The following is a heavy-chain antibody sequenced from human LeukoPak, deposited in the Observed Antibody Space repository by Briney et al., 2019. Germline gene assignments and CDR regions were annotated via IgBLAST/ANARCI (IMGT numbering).Heavy chain of an antibody. CDR1: GFTFSSYE. CDR2: ISSSGSTI. D-gene: IGHD3-16*01. CDR3: AGGTPEEDY. V-gene: IGHV3-48*03. Sequence: PGGSLRLSCAASGFTFSSYEMNWVRQAPGKGLEWVSYISSSGSTIYYADSVKGRFTISRDNAKNSLYLQMNILRAEDTAVYYCAGGTPEEDYWGQGTLVTVSS. J-gene: IGHJ4*02.